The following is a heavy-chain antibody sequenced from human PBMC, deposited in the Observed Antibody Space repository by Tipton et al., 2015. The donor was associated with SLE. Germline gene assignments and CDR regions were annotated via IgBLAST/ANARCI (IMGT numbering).Heavy chain of an antibody. D-gene: IGHD3-16*01. CDR3: ARTNGGGATFFDY. V-gene: IGHV4-4*07. CDR2: VHSSGTT. J-gene: IGHJ4*02. CDR1: GGSISSYY. Sequence: LRLSCTVSGGSISSYYWSWIRQPAGKGLEWIGRVHSSGTTLYNPSLNSRVTVSVDTSKNQFSLKLTSVIAADTAVYYCARTNGGGATFFDYWGQGTLVTVSS.